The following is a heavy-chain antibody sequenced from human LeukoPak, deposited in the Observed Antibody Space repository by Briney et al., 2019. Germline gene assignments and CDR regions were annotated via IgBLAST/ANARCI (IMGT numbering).Heavy chain of an antibody. D-gene: IGHD6-13*01. Sequence: KPSETLSLTCTVSGSSISSYYWSWIRQPPGKGLEWIGYIYYSGSTNYNPSLKSRVTISVDTSKNQFSLKLSSVTAADTAVYYCARQLLYSSSWYIGWFDPWGQGTLVTVSS. CDR1: GSSISSYY. CDR2: IYYSGST. CDR3: ARQLLYSSSWYIGWFDP. V-gene: IGHV4-59*08. J-gene: IGHJ5*02.